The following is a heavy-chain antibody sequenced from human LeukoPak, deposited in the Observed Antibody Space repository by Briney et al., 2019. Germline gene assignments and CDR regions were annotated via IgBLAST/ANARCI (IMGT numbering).Heavy chain of an antibody. D-gene: IGHD5-18*01. CDR1: GFTFSSYG. CDR3: AKDRGRVDTAMFN. CDR2: IRYDGSNK. J-gene: IGHJ4*02. Sequence: GGSLRLSCAASGFTFSSYGMHWVRQAPGKGLEWVAFIRYDGSNKYYAASVKGRFTISRDNSKNTLYLQMNVLRAEDTAVYYCAKDRGRVDTAMFNWGQGTLVTVSS. V-gene: IGHV3-30*02.